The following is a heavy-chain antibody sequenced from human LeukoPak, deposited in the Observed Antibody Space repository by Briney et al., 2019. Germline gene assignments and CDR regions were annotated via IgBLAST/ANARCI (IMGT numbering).Heavy chain of an antibody. CDR3: TKMKGHPLPKYYMDV. CDR1: GFTFSSHA. CDR2: LSDSGGDT. V-gene: IGHV3-23*01. Sequence: GGSLRLSCAASGFTFSSHAMSWVRQAPGKGLEWVPSLSDSGGDTFYANSVKGRFAISRDNFKNTLYLQMNSLRAEDTAVYYCTKMKGHPLPKYYMDVWGQGTTVTVSS. J-gene: IGHJ6*01. D-gene: IGHD1-26*01.